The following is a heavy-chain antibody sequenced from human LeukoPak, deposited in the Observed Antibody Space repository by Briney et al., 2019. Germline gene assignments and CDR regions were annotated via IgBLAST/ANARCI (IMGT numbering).Heavy chain of an antibody. CDR1: GFTFSSYS. V-gene: IGHV3-21*01. Sequence: PGGSLRLSCAASGFTFSSYSMNWVRQAPGKGLEWVSSISGSSSYIYYADSVKGRFTISRDNAKNSLYLQMNSLRAEDTAVYYCARALEMATTRSNFDYWGQGTLVTVSS. CDR3: ARALEMATTRSNFDY. J-gene: IGHJ4*02. D-gene: IGHD5-24*01. CDR2: ISGSSSYI.